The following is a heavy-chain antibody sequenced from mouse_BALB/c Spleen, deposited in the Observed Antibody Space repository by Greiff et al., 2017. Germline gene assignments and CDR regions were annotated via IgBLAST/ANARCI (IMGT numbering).Heavy chain of an antibody. Sequence: VQLQQSGPELVKPGASVKIPCKASGYTFTDYNMDWVKQSHGKSLEWIGDINPNNGGTIYNQKFKGKATLTVDKSSSTAYMELRSLTSEDTAVYYCARLYYGSWYFDVWGAGTTVTVSS. V-gene: IGHV1-18*01. CDR1: GYTFTDYN. CDR2: INPNNGGT. D-gene: IGHD1-2*01. CDR3: ARLYYGSWYFDV. J-gene: IGHJ1*01.